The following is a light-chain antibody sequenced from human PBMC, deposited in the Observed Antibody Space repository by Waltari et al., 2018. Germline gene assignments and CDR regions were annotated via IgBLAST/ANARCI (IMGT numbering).Light chain of an antibody. J-gene: IGLJ3*02. CDR2: DVN. CDR3: CSYAGRATWA. V-gene: IGLV2-11*01. Sequence: QSVLTQPRSVSGSPGHSVTISCTGTSSDVGGYDYVSWYQQPPGKAPKLVIYDVNKRPSGVPDRFSGSKSGNTASLTISGLQADDEADYNCCSYAGRATWAFGGGTKLTVL. CDR1: SSDVGGYDY.